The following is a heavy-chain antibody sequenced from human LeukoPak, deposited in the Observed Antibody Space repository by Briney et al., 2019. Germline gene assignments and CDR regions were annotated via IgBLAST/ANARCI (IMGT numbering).Heavy chain of an antibody. CDR3: AKAHRPYYYDSSGYYHY. CDR1: GFTFSNYW. Sequence: PGGSLSPSCAASGFTFSNYWMSWVRQAPGKGLEWVSGISWNSGSIGYADSVKGRFTISRDNAKNSLYLQMNSLRAEDTALYYCAKAHRPYYYDSSGYYHYWGQGTLVTVSS. V-gene: IGHV3-9*01. D-gene: IGHD3-22*01. J-gene: IGHJ4*02. CDR2: ISWNSGSI.